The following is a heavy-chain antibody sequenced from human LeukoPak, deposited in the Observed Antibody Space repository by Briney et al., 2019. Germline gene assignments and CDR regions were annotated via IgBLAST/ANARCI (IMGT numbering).Heavy chain of an antibody. V-gene: IGHV4-59*08. Sequence: SETLSLTCTVSGGSISSYYWSWIRQPPGKGLEWIGYINYSESTNYNPSLKSRVPIPVDTSKNHFSLKLSSLTAADTAVYYCARQAAVAGTYYFDYWGQGPLVTVSS. D-gene: IGHD6-19*01. J-gene: IGHJ4*02. CDR1: GGSISSYY. CDR3: ARQAAVAGTYYFDY. CDR2: INYSEST.